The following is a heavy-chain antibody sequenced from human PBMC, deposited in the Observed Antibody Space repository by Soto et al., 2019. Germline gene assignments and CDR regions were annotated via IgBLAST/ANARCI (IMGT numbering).Heavy chain of an antibody. CDR2: ISPLFGTP. CDR3: ARACRRGWGGDFHY. Sequence: HGHLGHSGAEVKPPGSAVKVSCKAFGGTLIRYALSWVRQAPGKGREWMGGISPLFGTPNYAPTFPGRVTITAGQSTSPAYMELASLRSDDTAVSYCARACRRGWGGDFHYLDPGTVVIFS. V-gene: IGHV1-69*01. D-gene: IGHD6-19*01. CDR1: GGTLIRYA. J-gene: IGHJ4*02.